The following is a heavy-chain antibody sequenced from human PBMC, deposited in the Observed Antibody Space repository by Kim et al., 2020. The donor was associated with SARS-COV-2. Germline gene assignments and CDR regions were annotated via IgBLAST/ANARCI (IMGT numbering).Heavy chain of an antibody. J-gene: IGHJ6*03. CDR2: ISSSSSYI. CDR3: ARDPTYCGGDCLLGGWYYYYYMDV. CDR1: GFTFSSYS. V-gene: IGHV3-21*01. D-gene: IGHD2-21*02. Sequence: GGSLRLSCAASGFTFSSYSMNWVRQAPGKGLEWVSSISSSSSYIYYADSVKGRFTISRDNAKNSLYLQMNSLRAEDTAVYYCARDPTYCGGDCLLGGWYYYYYMDVWGKGTTVTVSS.